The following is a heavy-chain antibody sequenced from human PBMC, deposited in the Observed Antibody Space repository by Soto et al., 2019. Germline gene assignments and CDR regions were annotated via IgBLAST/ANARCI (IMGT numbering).Heavy chain of an antibody. CDR2: IYHSGST. CDR1: GGSISSGGYS. D-gene: IGHD2-2*01. J-gene: IGHJ5*02. CDR3: ARVPDR. Sequence: PSVTLALTCAVSGGSISSGGYSWSWIRQPPGKGLEWIGYIYHSGSTYYNPSLKSRVTISVDRSKNQFSLKLSSVTAADTAVYYCARVPDRWGQGTLVTAPQ. V-gene: IGHV4-30-2*01.